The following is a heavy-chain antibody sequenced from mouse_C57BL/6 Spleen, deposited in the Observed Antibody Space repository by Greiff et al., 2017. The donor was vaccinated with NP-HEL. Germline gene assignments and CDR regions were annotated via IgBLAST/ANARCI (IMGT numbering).Heavy chain of an antibody. CDR2: IDPEDGDT. CDR1: GFNIKDYY. D-gene: IGHD1-1*01. CDR3: TTGPYYYGSSYGFFDV. V-gene: IGHV14-1*01. Sequence: DVKLQESGAELVRPGASVKLSCTASGFNIKDYYMHWVKQRPEQGLEWIGRIDPEDGDTEYAPKFQGKATMTADTSSNTAYLQLSSLTSEDTAVYYCTTGPYYYGSSYGFFDVWGTGTTVTVAS. J-gene: IGHJ1*03.